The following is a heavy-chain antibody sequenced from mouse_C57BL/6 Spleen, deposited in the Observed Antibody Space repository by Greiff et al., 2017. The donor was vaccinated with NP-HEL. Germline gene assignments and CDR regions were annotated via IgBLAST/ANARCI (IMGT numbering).Heavy chain of an antibody. D-gene: IGHD1-1*01. Sequence: EVKLMESGGGLVKPGGSLKLSCAASGFTFSDYGMHWVRQAPEKGLEWVAYISSGSSTIYYADTVKGRFTISRDNAKNTLFLQMTSLRSEDTAMYYCARGYYYGSNAMDYWGQGTSVTVSS. CDR2: ISSGSSTI. V-gene: IGHV5-17*01. J-gene: IGHJ4*01. CDR3: ARGYYYGSNAMDY. CDR1: GFTFSDYG.